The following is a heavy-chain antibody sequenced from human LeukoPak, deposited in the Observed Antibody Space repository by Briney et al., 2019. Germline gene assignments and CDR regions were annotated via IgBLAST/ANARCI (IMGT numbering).Heavy chain of an antibody. CDR3: AREARYGSGSYTYNWFDP. J-gene: IGHJ5*02. CDR2: ISSSGSTI. V-gene: IGHV3-48*03. D-gene: IGHD3-10*01. CDR1: GFTFSGFE. Sequence: PGGSLRLSCAASGFTFSGFEMNWVRQVPGKGLEWVSHISSSGSTIYYADSVKGRFTISRDNAKNSLYLQMNSLRAEDTAVYYCAREARYGSGSYTYNWFDPWGQGTLVTVSS.